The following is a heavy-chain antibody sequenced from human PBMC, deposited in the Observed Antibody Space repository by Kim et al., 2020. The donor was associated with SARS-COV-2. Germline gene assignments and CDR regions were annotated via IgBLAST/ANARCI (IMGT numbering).Heavy chain of an antibody. CDR1: GFTFSSYW. CDR2: IKQDGSEK. V-gene: IGHV3-7*01. J-gene: IGHJ6*02. CDR3: ARDRYHDILTGYYPWGMDV. D-gene: IGHD3-9*01. Sequence: GGSLRLSCAASGFTFSSYWMTWVRQAPGKGLEWVANIKQDGSEKYYVDSVKGRFTISRDNAKNTLYLQINSLRAEDTAVYYCARDRYHDILTGYYPWGMDVWGQGTTVTVSS.